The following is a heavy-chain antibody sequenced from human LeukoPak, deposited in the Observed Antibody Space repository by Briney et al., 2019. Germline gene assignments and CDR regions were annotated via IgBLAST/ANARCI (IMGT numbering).Heavy chain of an antibody. J-gene: IGHJ6*02. Sequence: PGRSLRLSCAGSGFTFSTFGFHWVRQAPGKGLEWVAVTSFDGTNKYYADSVKGRFTISRDNSKNTLYLQMNSLRAEDTAVYYCARFGVPYGVDVWGQGTTVTVSS. V-gene: IGHV3-30*03. D-gene: IGHD3-16*01. CDR1: GFTFSTFG. CDR3: ARFGVPYGVDV. CDR2: TSFDGTNK.